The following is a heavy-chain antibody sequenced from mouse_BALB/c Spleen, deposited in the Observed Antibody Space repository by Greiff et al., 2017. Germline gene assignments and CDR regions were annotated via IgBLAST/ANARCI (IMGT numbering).Heavy chain of an antibody. CDR3: ASYYGSSYYFDY. V-gene: IGHV5-6-5*01. D-gene: IGHD1-1*01. CDR1: GFTFSSYA. CDR2: ISSGGST. Sequence: EVMSVESGGGLVKPGGSLKLSCAASGFTFSSYAMSWVRQTPEKRLEWVASISSGGSTYYPDSVKGRFTISRDNARNILYLQMSSLRSEDTAMYYCASYYGSSYYFDYWGQGTTLTVSS. J-gene: IGHJ2*01.